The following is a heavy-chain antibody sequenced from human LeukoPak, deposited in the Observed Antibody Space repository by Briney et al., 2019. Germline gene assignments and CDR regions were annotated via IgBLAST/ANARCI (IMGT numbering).Heavy chain of an antibody. CDR3: ARNSAYYSSSDY. CDR1: GYTFTDYY. V-gene: IGHV1-2*02. D-gene: IGHD3-22*01. J-gene: IGHJ4*02. CDR2: INPNSGDT. Sequence: ASVKVSCKASGYTFTDYYMHWVRQAPGQGLEWMGWINPNSGDTNYAQKFQGRVTMTRDTSISTAYMDLSGLSSDDTAVYYCARNSAYYSSSDYWGQGTLVTVSS.